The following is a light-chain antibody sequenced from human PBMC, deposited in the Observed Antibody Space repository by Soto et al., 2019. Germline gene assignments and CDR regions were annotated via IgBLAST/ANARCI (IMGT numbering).Light chain of an antibody. Sequence: EIVLTQSTATLSLSPGERATLSCRASQSVSSYLAWYQQKPGQAPRLLIYDASNRATGIPARFSGSGSGTDFTLTISSLEPEDFAVYYCQQRSNWPPRITFGQVTRLEIK. V-gene: IGKV3-11*01. CDR3: QQRSNWPPRIT. CDR1: QSVSSY. J-gene: IGKJ5*01. CDR2: DAS.